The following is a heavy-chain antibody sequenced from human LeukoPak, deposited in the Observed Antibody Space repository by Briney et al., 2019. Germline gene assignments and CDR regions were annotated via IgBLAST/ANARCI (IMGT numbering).Heavy chain of an antibody. CDR2: INPSGGST. Sequence: ASVKVSCKASGYTFTSYYMHWVRQAPGQGLEWMGIINPSGGSTSYAQKFKGRVTMPRDTSTTTFYMELSSLRSDDTAVYYSARDGDYYDSSGYSNWYFDLWGRGTLVTVSS. V-gene: IGHV1-46*01. J-gene: IGHJ2*01. CDR1: GYTFTSYY. D-gene: IGHD3-22*01. CDR3: ARDGDYYDSSGYSNWYFDL.